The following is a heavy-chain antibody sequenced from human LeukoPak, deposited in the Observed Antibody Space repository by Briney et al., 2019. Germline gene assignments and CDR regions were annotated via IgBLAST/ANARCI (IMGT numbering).Heavy chain of an antibody. CDR3: VKERPHPLAATLSLFDY. J-gene: IGHJ4*02. CDR2: ISSNGGST. Sequence: PGGSLRLSCSASGFTFSSYAMHRVRQAPGKGLEYVSAISSNGGSTYYADSVKGRFTISRDNSKNTLYLQMSSLRAEDTAVYYCVKERPHPLAATLSLFDYWGQGTLVTVSS. V-gene: IGHV3-64D*06. CDR1: GFTFSSYA. D-gene: IGHD2-15*01.